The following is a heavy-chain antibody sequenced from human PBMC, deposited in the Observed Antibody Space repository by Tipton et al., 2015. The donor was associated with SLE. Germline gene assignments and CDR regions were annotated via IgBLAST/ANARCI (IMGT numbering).Heavy chain of an antibody. CDR2: VYFSGTT. CDR3: VRLELPATKADY. J-gene: IGHJ4*02. Sequence: TLSLTCIVSGGAINNYYWSWIRQPPGGGLEWLGYVYFSGTTNYNPSLKSRITMSVDTSKNQFSLKLSSVTAADTAVYYCVRLELPATKADYWGPGTLVTVSS. CDR1: GGAINNYY. V-gene: IGHV4-59*08. D-gene: IGHD5-24*01.